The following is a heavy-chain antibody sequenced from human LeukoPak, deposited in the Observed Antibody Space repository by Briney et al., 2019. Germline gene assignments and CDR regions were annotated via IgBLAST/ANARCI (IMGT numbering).Heavy chain of an antibody. Sequence: GGSLRLSCAASGFTFSSYGMHWVRQAPGKGLEWVSSISNNSSYKYYADSVKGRFTVSRDNAKNSLYLQMNSLRAEDTAVYYCARPAGYSSSWLDYWGQGTPVTVSS. V-gene: IGHV3-21*06. D-gene: IGHD6-13*01. CDR3: ARPAGYSSSWLDY. CDR2: ISNNSSYK. CDR1: GFTFSSYG. J-gene: IGHJ4*02.